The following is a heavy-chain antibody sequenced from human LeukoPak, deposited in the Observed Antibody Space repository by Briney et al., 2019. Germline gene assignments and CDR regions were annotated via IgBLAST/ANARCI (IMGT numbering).Heavy chain of an antibody. CDR3: ARHDHYYDSSGYYPRFDP. D-gene: IGHD3-22*01. CDR1: GGSISSSSYY. J-gene: IGHJ5*02. V-gene: IGHV4-39*01. CDR2: IYYSGST. Sequence: ASETLSLTCTVSGGSISSSSYYWGGIRQPPGKGLEWIGSIYYSGSTYYNPSLKSRVTISVDTSKNQFSLKLSSVTAADTAVYYCARHDHYYDSSGYYPRFDPWGQGTLVTVSS.